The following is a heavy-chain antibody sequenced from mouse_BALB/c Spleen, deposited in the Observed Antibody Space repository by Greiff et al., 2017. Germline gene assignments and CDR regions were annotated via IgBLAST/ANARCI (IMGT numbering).Heavy chain of an antibody. Sequence: EVQGVESGGGLVQPGGSRKLSCAASGFTFSSFGMHWVRQAPEKGLEWVAYISSGSSTIYYADTVKGRFTISRDNPKNTLFLQMTSLRSEDTAMYYCARDGNYEAYWGQGTLVTVSA. CDR3: ARDGNYEAY. D-gene: IGHD2-1*01. J-gene: IGHJ3*01. CDR2: ISSGSSTI. CDR1: GFTFSSFG. V-gene: IGHV5-17*02.